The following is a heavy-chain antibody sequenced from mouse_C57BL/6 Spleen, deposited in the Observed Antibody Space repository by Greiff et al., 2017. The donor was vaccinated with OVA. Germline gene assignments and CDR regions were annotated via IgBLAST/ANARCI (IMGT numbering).Heavy chain of an antibody. CDR1: GYTFTNYW. CDR2: IYPGGGYT. D-gene: IGHD2-4*01. CDR3: ARYDYDDGYAMDY. Sequence: VQLQQSGAELVRPGTSVKMSCKASGYTFTNYWIGWEKQRPGHGLEWIGDIYPGGGYTNYNEKFKGKATLTADKSSSTAYMQFSSLTSEDSAIYYCARYDYDDGYAMDYWGQGTSVTVSS. J-gene: IGHJ4*01. V-gene: IGHV1-63*01.